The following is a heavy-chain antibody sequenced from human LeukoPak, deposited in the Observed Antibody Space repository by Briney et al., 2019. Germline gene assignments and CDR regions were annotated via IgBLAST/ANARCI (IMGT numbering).Heavy chain of an antibody. D-gene: IGHD2-2*01. Sequence: ASVKVSCKASGYTLTSYGISWVRQAPGQGLEWMGWISAYNGNTNYAQKLQGRVTMTTDTSTSTAYMELRSLRSDDTAVYYCARDEWGYCSSTSCYGGGAFDIWGQGTMVTVSS. CDR3: ARDEWGYCSSTSCYGGGAFDI. CDR1: GYTLTSYG. V-gene: IGHV1-18*01. CDR2: ISAYNGNT. J-gene: IGHJ3*02.